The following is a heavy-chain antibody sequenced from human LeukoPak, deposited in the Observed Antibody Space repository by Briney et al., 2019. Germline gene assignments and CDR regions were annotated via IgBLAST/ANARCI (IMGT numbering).Heavy chain of an antibody. D-gene: IGHD3-22*01. CDR3: AKFWFSPDFLEHYYDSSGYRGSDY. CDR2: ISYDGSNK. V-gene: IGHV3-30*18. Sequence: GGSLRLSCAASGFTFSSYGMHWVRQAPGKGLEWVAVISYDGSNKYYADSVKGRFTISRDNSKNTLYLQMNSLRAEDTAVYYCAKFWFSPDFLEHYYDSSGYRGSDYWGQGTLVTVSS. CDR1: GFTFSSYG. J-gene: IGHJ4*02.